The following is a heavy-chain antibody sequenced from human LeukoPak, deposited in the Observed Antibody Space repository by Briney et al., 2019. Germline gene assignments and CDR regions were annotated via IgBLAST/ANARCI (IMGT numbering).Heavy chain of an antibody. Sequence: GGSLRLSRAASGFTVSSNYMSWVRQAPGKGLEWVSVIYSGDSIYYADSVKGRFTSSRDNSKNTLYLQMNSLRVEDTAVYYCIVVIVAPFDYWGQGTLVTVSS. CDR2: IYSGDSI. CDR1: GFTVSSNY. V-gene: IGHV3-53*05. J-gene: IGHJ4*02. D-gene: IGHD2-15*01. CDR3: IVVIVAPFDY.